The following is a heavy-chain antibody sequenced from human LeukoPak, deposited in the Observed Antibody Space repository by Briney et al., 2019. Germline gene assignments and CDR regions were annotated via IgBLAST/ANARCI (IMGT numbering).Heavy chain of an antibody. V-gene: IGHV3-48*04. Sequence: GGPLRLSCAASGLTFSSYSMNWVRQAPGKGLEWVSYISSSSSTIYYADSVKGRFTISRDNAKNSLYLQMNSLRAEDTAVYYCAREKYSSGWSNAFDIWGQGTMVTVSS. CDR3: AREKYSSGWSNAFDI. D-gene: IGHD6-19*01. CDR2: ISSSSSTI. CDR1: GLTFSSYS. J-gene: IGHJ3*02.